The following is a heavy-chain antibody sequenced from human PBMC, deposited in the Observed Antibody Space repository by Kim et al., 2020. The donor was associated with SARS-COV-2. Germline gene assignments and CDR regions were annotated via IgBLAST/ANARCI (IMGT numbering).Heavy chain of an antibody. CDR1: GFTFSTYA. V-gene: IGHV3-23*01. CDR2: ISATGGST. D-gene: IGHD2-2*01. CDR3: ARDRGNVPAARFDY. J-gene: IGHJ4*02. Sequence: GGSLRLSCAASGFTFSTYAMSWVRQAPGKGLQWVSSISATGGSTKYADSVKGRFTISRDNSKNTVYLQMSSLRVDDTAVYYCARDRGNVPAARFDYWGQGTLVTVSS.